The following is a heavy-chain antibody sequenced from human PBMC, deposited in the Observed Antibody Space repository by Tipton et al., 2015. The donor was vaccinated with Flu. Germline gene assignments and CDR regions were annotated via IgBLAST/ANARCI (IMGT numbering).Heavy chain of an antibody. CDR2: VHYTGKT. Sequence: TLSLTCSVSGGSLTNYYWSWIRQTPQKGLEWIGYVHYTGKTKFNPPLKSRLVMSVDTSKNQLYLRLTSLTASDTAVYYCARHTYAQLGPPYFDFWGQGTLVTVSS. V-gene: IGHV4-59*08. CDR1: GGSLTNYY. J-gene: IGHJ4*02. CDR3: ARHTYAQLGPPYFDF. D-gene: IGHD1-1*01.